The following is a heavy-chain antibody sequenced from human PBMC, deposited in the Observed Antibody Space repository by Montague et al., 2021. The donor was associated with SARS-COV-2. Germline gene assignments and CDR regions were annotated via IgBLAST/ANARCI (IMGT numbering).Heavy chain of an antibody. Sequence: PALVKPTQTLTLTCTFSGFSLSTSGMCVSWIRQPPGKALEWLARIDWDDDKYYSTSLKTRLTISKDTSKNQVVLTMTNMDPVDTATYYCARILVAAAGSPFDPGAREPWSPSPQ. D-gene: IGHD6-13*01. J-gene: IGHJ5*02. CDR3: ARILVAAAGSPFDP. CDR2: IDWDDDK. V-gene: IGHV2-70*11. CDR1: GFSLSTSGMC.